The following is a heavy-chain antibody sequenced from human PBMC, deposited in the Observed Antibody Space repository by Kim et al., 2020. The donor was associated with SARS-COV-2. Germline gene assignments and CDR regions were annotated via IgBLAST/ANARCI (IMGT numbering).Heavy chain of an antibody. CDR1: GFTFSDYS. CDR3: ARAGGSYRRVAAAFDL. J-gene: IGHJ2*01. CDR2: ISSSSSYT. V-gene: IGHV3-11*06. Sequence: GGSLRLSCAASGFTFSDYSMNWIRQAPGKGLEWVSYISSSSSYTNYVDSVKGRFTISRDNAKNSLYLQMNSLRAEDTAVYYCARAGGSYRRVAAAFDLWG. D-gene: IGHD1-26*01.